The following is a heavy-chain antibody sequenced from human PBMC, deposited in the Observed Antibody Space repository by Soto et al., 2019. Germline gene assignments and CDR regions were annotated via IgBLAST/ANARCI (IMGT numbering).Heavy chain of an antibody. V-gene: IGHV3-30-3*01. CDR2: ISYDGSNK. D-gene: IGHD1-26*01. J-gene: IGHJ4*02. CDR3: ARGLPKIVGATFDY. Sequence: QVQLVESGGGVVQPGRSLRLSCAASGFTFSSYAMHWVRQAPGKGLEWVAVISYDGSNKYYADSVKGRFTISRDNSKNTRYLQMNSLRAEDTAVYYCARGLPKIVGATFDYWGQGTLVTVSS. CDR1: GFTFSSYA.